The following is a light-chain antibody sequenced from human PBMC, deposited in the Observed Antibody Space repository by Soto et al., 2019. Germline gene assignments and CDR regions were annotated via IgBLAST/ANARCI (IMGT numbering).Light chain of an antibody. CDR1: QSVSSTY. J-gene: IGKJ2*01. Sequence: IVLTQSPGTLSLSPGERATLSCRASQSVSSTYIAWYQQNPGQAPRLLIYGASSRATGIPDRFSGSGSGTAFALTISRLEPEDFAGYFCQQYGRSPPFTFGQGTKVEMK. CDR3: QQYGRSPPFT. V-gene: IGKV3-20*01. CDR2: GAS.